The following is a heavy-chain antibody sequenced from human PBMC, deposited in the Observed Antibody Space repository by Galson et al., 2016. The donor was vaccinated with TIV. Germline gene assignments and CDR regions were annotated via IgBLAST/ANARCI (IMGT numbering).Heavy chain of an antibody. CDR3: ARQTPLTDAFDI. CDR1: GYRFTNSW. CDR2: NSPSDGYT. D-gene: IGHD1-14*01. V-gene: IGHV5-10-1*01. J-gene: IGHJ3*02. Sequence: QSGAEVKKPGESLTISCKTSGYRFTNSWISWVRHVPGKGREWVGRNSPSDGYTNYGPSFQGHITISTDKSIGTSYLQWSSLTASDSAIYYCARQTPLTDAFDIWGPGTLVSVSS.